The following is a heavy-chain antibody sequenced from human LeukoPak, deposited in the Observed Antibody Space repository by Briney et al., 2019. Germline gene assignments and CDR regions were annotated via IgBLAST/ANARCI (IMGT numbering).Heavy chain of an antibody. V-gene: IGHV3-7*01. Sequence: GWALRLSCPASVFTLRRYALRWVRQAPGKGLEWVANINQDGGCKYLVDSVKGRFTISRDNAKNSLYLQMNRLRAEDTAVYYCARDTFGGVGIDYWGQGTLVTVSS. D-gene: IGHD3-16*01. CDR3: ARDTFGGVGIDY. J-gene: IGHJ4*02. CDR1: VFTLRRYA. CDR2: INQDGGCK.